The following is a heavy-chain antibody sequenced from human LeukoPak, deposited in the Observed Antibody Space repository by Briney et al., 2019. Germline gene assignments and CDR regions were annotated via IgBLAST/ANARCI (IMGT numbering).Heavy chain of an antibody. CDR1: GDSVSSNSAA. V-gene: IGHV6-1*01. Sequence: SQTLSLTCAISGDSVSSNSAAWNWIRQSPSRGLEWLGRTYYRSKWYNDYAVSVKSRITINPDTSKNQFSLQLNSVTPEDTAVYYCASSVADTIALLGSEYFQHWGQGTLVTVSS. CDR2: TYYRSKWYN. D-gene: IGHD2/OR15-2a*01. J-gene: IGHJ1*01. CDR3: ASSVADTIALLGSEYFQH.